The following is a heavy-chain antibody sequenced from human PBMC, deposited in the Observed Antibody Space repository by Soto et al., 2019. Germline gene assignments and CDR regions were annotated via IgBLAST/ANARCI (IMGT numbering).Heavy chain of an antibody. CDR3: ARARLTFAYGMDV. Sequence: QVLLRESGPGLVKPSETLSLACTVSGGPFNSGAYSWIWIRQPPGKVLEWIGSIYYTWSTNFNPSLKSRGTISMDTSKNQFSLKLNSVTTADTAVYYCARARLTFAYGMDVWGQGATVTVPS. D-gene: IGHD3-16*01. CDR2: IYYTWST. CDR1: GGPFNSGAYS. V-gene: IGHV4-61*08. J-gene: IGHJ6*02.